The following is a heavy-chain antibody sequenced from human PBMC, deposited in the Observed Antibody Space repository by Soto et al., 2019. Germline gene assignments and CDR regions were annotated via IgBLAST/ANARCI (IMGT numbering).Heavy chain of an antibody. Sequence: GESLKISCAASGFTFSSYEMNWVRQAPGKGLEWVSYISSSGSTIYYADSVKGRFTISRDNAKNSLYLQMNSLRAEDTAVYYCARDRGGSYYYYGMDVWGQGTTVTVSS. D-gene: IGHD1-26*01. CDR3: ARDRGGSYYYYGMDV. V-gene: IGHV3-48*03. CDR1: GFTFSSYE. CDR2: ISSSGSTI. J-gene: IGHJ6*02.